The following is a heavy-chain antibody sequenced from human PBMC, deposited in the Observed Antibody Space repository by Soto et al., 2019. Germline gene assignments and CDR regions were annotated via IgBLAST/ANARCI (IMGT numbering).Heavy chain of an antibody. CDR3: ARLVAPGQFDY. Sequence: GASVKVSCKAPGYTFADYAVHWVRQAPGQSLEWMGWINSAHGKTKYSQKFQARVTITRDASATTDYLELSSLRSEDTAVYYCARLVAPGQFDYWGQGTRVTVSS. J-gene: IGHJ4*02. V-gene: IGHV1-3*04. CDR2: INSAHGKT. CDR1: GYTFADYA. D-gene: IGHD5-12*01.